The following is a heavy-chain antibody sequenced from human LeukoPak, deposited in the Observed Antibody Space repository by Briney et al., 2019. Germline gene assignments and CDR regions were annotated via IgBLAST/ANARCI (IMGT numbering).Heavy chain of an antibody. Sequence: GGPLRLSCTASGFTFSSYAMTWVRQAPGKGLEWVSGISGSGSSTYYADSVEGRFTISRDNSRNTLYLQMSSLRAEDTAVYYCAKDGGYSTNIYYMDVWGKGTTVTVSS. CDR1: GFTFSSYA. J-gene: IGHJ6*03. CDR2: ISGSGSST. CDR3: AKDGGYSTNIYYMDV. D-gene: IGHD5-12*01. V-gene: IGHV3-23*01.